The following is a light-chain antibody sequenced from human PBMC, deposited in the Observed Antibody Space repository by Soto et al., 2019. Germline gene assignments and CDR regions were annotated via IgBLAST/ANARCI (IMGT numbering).Light chain of an antibody. J-gene: IGKJ1*01. CDR2: DAS. CDR1: QSISSW. CDR3: QQYNSYQGT. V-gene: IGKV1-5*01. Sequence: DIQMTQSPSTLSASVGDRVTITCRASQSISSWLAWYQQKPGKAPKLLIYDASSLESGVPSRFSGSGSGTEFTLTISSLQPDDFANYYCQQYNSYQGTFGQGTKVEIK.